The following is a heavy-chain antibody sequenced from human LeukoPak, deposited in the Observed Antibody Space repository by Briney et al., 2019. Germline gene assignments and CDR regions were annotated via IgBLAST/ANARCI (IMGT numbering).Heavy chain of an antibody. V-gene: IGHV4-34*01. D-gene: IGHD2-2*01. J-gene: IGHJ5*02. CDR2: INHSGST. CDR3: ARNKRLLGYCSSTSCPRNWFDP. Sequence: SETLSLTCAVYSASFSGYYWNWIRQPPGKGLEWIGEINHSGSTNYNPSLKSRVTISEDTSKNQFSLKLSSVTAADTAVYYCARNKRLLGYCSSTSCPRNWFDPWGQGTLVTVSS. CDR1: SASFSGYY.